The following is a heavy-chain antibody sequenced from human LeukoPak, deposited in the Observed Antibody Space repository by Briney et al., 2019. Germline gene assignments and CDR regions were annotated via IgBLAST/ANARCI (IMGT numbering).Heavy chain of an antibody. V-gene: IGHV3-53*04. Sequence: GGSLRLSCAASGFSFSDNYMNWVRQAPGQGLDWVSIIYSGGITYYAASVRGRFTLSRHNSENTLYLQMNSLRAEDTAVYYCARARGSHDALDIWGQGTMVTVSS. CDR1: GFSFSDNY. CDR3: ARARGSHDALDI. D-gene: IGHD5-12*01. CDR2: IYSGGIT. J-gene: IGHJ3*02.